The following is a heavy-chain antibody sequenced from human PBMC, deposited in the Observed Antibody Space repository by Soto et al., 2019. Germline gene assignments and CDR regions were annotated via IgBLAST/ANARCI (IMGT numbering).Heavy chain of an antibody. V-gene: IGHV1-18*01. CDR1: GYSFTSYG. CDR3: ARRVYDDLYYMDV. Sequence: QVQLVQSGAEVKRPGASVKVSCKASGYSFTSYGISWVRQAPGQGLEWMGWSSGYNGHPTDAQKVQDRVTMTTDTPTSKAYMELRSLRSDDTAVYYCARRVYDDLYYMDVWGKGTTVTVSS. D-gene: IGHD3-3*01. CDR2: SSGYNGHP. J-gene: IGHJ6*03.